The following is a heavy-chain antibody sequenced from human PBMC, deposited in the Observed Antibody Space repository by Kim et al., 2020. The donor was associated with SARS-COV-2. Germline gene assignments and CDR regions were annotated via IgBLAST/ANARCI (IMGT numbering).Heavy chain of an antibody. V-gene: IGHV4-31*03. CDR3: ARSDSGFGAFNI. D-gene: IGHD5-12*01. J-gene: IGHJ3*02. CDR1: GGSIRSGGYY. CDR2: IYYTGST. Sequence: SETLSLTCTVSGGSIRSGGYYWTWIRQHPGKGLEWIGYIYYTGSTYYNPSLRSRFTISIDTSQNQFSLKRTSVTAAATAVYYCARSDSGFGAFNIWGQGT.